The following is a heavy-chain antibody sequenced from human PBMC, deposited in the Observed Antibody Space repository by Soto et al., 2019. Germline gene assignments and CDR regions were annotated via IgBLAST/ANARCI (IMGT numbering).Heavy chain of an antibody. Sequence: PGGSLRLSCAASGFTFSGSAMHWVRQASGKGLEWVGRIRSKANSYATAYAASVKGRFTISRDDSKNTAYLQMNSLKTEDTAVYYCTSRYPYGGREDRDIWGQGTMVTVSS. CDR1: GFTFSGSA. J-gene: IGHJ3*02. CDR3: TSRYPYGGREDRDI. D-gene: IGHD2-15*01. CDR2: IRSKANSYAT. V-gene: IGHV3-73*01.